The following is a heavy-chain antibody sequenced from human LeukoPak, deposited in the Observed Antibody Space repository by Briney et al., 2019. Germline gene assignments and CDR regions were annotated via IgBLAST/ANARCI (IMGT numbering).Heavy chain of an antibody. CDR2: IYYSGST. D-gene: IGHD6-13*01. CDR3: ARHRGLGQQLRWFDP. CDR1: GGSISSGGYY. J-gene: IGHJ5*02. V-gene: IGHV4-39*01. Sequence: SETLSLTCTVSGGSISSGGYYWSWIRQHPGKGLEWIGYIYYSGSTYYNPSLKSRVTISVDTSKNQFSLKLSSVAAADTAVYYCARHRGLGQQLRWFDPWGQGTLVTVSS.